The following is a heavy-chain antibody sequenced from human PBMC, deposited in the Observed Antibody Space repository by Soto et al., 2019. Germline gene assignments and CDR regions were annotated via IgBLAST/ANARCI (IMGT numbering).Heavy chain of an antibody. CDR1: GFPFRSYE. CDR2: ITSSSDAI. CDR3: AILDFGDYLLSYGVDV. Sequence: EVQLVESGGALVHPGGSLRLSCAVSGFPFRSYEMNWVRQAPGKGPEWVSYITSSSDAIYYAASVKGRFTVSRDNAKKSLYLQMNSLRAEDTAVYYCAILDFGDYLLSYGVDVWGQGTTVTVSS. J-gene: IGHJ6*02. V-gene: IGHV3-48*03. D-gene: IGHD4-17*01.